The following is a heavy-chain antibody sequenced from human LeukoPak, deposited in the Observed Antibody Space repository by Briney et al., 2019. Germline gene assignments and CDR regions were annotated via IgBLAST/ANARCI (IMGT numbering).Heavy chain of an antibody. J-gene: IGHJ4*02. V-gene: IGHV3-23*01. CDR3: AKDPRDEGWPDGGLHY. Sequence: GGSLRLSCAASGFTFSSYAMSWVRQAPGKGLEWVSAISSSGGNTYYADSVKGRFSISRDNSKNTLSLLMNSLRAEDTAVYYCAKDPRDEGWPDGGLHYWGQGTLVTVSS. D-gene: IGHD2-15*01. CDR1: GFTFSSYA. CDR2: ISSSGGNT.